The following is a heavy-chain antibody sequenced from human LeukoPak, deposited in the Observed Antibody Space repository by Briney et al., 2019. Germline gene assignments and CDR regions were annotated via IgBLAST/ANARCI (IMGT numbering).Heavy chain of an antibody. D-gene: IGHD6-13*01. V-gene: IGHV3-30*04. CDR1: GLTFINSA. Sequence: GGSLRLSCAASGLTFINSAMHWVRQAPDKGLEWVAVISFDGSNKYYADSVKGRFSISRDKSKNTLYLQMNSLRPEDTAVYYCARGRIAPAGDSLDDFDYCGQGTLVTVSS. CDR2: ISFDGSNK. J-gene: IGHJ4*02. CDR3: ARGRIAPAGDSLDDFDY.